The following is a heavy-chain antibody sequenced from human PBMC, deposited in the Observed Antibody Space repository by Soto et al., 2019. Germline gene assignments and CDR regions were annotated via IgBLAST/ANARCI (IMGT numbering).Heavy chain of an antibody. CDR2: ISAYNGNT. D-gene: IGHD6-13*01. Sequence: QVQLVQSGAEVKKPGASVKVSCKASGYTFTSYGISWVRQTPGQGLEWMGWISAYNGNTNYAHKLQGRLTMTTDTSTSTAYMELRSLRPDDTAVYYCARDGGAAAAIKNYGMDVWGQGTTVTVSS. V-gene: IGHV1-18*01. CDR3: ARDGGAAAAIKNYGMDV. CDR1: GYTFTSYG. J-gene: IGHJ6*02.